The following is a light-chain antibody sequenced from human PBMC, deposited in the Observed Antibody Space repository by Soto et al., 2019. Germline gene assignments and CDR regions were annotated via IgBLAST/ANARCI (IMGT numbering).Light chain of an antibody. J-gene: IGLJ2*01. CDR3: AAWDDSLNGPV. CDR1: NSNIGSYS. CDR2: TDD. Sequence: VLTQPPSASGAPGQRVTISCSGSNSNIGSYSVNWYRHLPGTAPKLLVFTDDQRPSGVPDRLSGSKSGPSASLAISGLQSEDEADYYCAAWDDSLNGPVFGGGTKLTVL. V-gene: IGLV1-44*01.